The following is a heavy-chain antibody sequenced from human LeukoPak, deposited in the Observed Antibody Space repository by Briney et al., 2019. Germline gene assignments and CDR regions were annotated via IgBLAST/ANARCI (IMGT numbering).Heavy chain of an antibody. CDR3: AKDTDPWTHRGFDY. V-gene: IGHV3-9*01. J-gene: IGHJ4*02. CDR2: IDWNSDNI. CDR1: EFTFEYLA. Sequence: GGSLRLSCAASEFTFEYLAMHWVRQVPGKGLEWVSGIDWNSDNIDYADSVKGRFTISRDNAKNSLFLQMNNLRAEDTALYYCAKDTDPWTHRGFDYWGQGTLVTVSS. D-gene: IGHD3/OR15-3a*01.